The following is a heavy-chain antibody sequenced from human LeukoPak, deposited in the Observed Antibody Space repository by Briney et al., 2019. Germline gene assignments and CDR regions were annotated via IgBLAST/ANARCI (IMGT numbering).Heavy chain of an antibody. CDR3: ARSYSSSWSSLHNWFDP. CDR1: GYTFTSYY. CDR2: INPSGGST. V-gene: IGHV1-46*01. D-gene: IGHD6-13*01. J-gene: IGHJ5*02. Sequence: ASVTVSCKASGYTFTSYYMHWVRQAPGQGLEWMGIINPSGGSTSYAQKFQGRVTMTRDMSTSTVYMELSSLRSEDTAVYYCARSYSSSWSSLHNWFDPWGQGTLVTVSS.